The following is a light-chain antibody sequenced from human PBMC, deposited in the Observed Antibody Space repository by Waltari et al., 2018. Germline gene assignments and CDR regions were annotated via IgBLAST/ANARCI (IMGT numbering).Light chain of an antibody. CDR1: ALPNKY. Sequence: YELTQTPSVSVSPGQTARITGAGDALPNKYAYWYQQKPGQSPVGVIYKDTHRPSGIPSRCSGSTSWTTVTLTISGVQAEDEADYYCQSADTSGNYVFGPGTKVTVV. J-gene: IGLJ1*01. V-gene: IGLV3-25*03. CDR3: QSADTSGNYV. CDR2: KDT.